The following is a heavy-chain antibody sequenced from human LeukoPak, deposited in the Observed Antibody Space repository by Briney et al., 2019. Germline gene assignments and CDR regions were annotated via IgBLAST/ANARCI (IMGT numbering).Heavy chain of an antibody. CDR3: ARDRFGDYGSFDI. J-gene: IGHJ3*02. CDR1: GFTFSSYS. Sequence: PGGSLRLSCAASGFTFSSYSMNWVRQAPGKGLEWVSYISSSSSTIYYADSVKGRFTISRDNAKNSPYLQMNSLRAEDTAVYYCARDRFGDYGSFDIWGQGTMVTVSS. D-gene: IGHD4-17*01. CDR2: ISSSSSTI. V-gene: IGHV3-48*01.